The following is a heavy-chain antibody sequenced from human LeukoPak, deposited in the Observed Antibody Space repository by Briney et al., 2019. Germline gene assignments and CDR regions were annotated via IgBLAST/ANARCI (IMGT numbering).Heavy chain of an antibody. D-gene: IGHD3-3*01. J-gene: IGHJ4*02. CDR2: ISYDGSNK. CDR1: GFTFSSYA. V-gene: IGHV3-30-3*01. Sequence: PGGSLRLSCAASGFTFSSYAMHWVRQAPGKGLEWVAVISYDGSNKYYADSAKGRFTISRDNSKNTLYLQMNSPRAEDTAVYYCARDVTYYDFWSGWDPDYWGQGTLVTVSS. CDR3: ARDVTYYDFWSGWDPDY.